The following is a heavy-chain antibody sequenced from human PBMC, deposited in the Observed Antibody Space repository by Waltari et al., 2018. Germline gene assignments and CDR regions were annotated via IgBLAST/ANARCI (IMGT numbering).Heavy chain of an antibody. D-gene: IGHD3-3*01. CDR3: AKTYYGFCSGYADY. J-gene: IGHJ4*02. Sequence: EVQLLESGGGLVQPGGSLRLSCAASGFTFPTYAMNWVRQAPGKGLEWVSCISGSAVSTHNADSVKGRFTISRDNSKNTLYLQMNSLRAEDTAVYYCAKTYYGFCSGYADYWGQGTLVTVSS. CDR1: GFTFPTYA. CDR2: ISGSAVST. V-gene: IGHV3-23*01.